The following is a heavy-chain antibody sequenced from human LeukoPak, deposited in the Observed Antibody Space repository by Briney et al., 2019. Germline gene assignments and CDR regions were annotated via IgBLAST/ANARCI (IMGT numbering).Heavy chain of an antibody. D-gene: IGHD4-17*01. V-gene: IGHV3-21*01. J-gene: IGHJ3*02. CDR2: IISSSSYI. CDR3: ARDSTDDYGDYVAFDI. Sequence: GGSLRLSCAASGFTFSSYSMNWVRQAPGKGLEWVSSIISSSSYIYYADSVKGRFTISRDNAKNSLYLQMNSLRAEDTAVYYCARDSTDDYGDYVAFDIWGQGTMVTVSS. CDR1: GFTFSSYS.